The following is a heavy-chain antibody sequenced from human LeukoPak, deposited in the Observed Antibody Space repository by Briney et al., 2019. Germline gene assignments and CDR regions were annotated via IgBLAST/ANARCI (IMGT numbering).Heavy chain of an antibody. CDR2: ISSSGGTK. J-gene: IGHJ6*03. CDR3: ARVEQHLDYYYYYYMDV. CDR1: GFTFSDYY. Sequence: PGGSLRLSCAASGFTFSDYYMSWIRQAPGKGLGCVSYISSSGGTKNYADSVKGRSTISRDNAKNSLYLQMNSLRAEDTAVYFCARVEQHLDYYYYYYMDVWGKGTTVTVSS. D-gene: IGHD6-13*01. V-gene: IGHV3-11*01.